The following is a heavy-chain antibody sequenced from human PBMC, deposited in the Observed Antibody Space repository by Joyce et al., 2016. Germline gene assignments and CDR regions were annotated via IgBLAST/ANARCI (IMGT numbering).Heavy chain of an antibody. D-gene: IGHD3-9*01. Sequence: QVQLVPSGAEVKKPGASVRISCKASGYTFTGYYVHWVRQAPGEGLGWMGWISPNSGGTNYAQEYQGRVTMTRDTSISAAYMELCRLKSDDTAVYYCARDGLRYLLWGQGTLVTVSS. J-gene: IGHJ4*02. CDR1: GYTFTGYY. CDR2: ISPNSGGT. V-gene: IGHV1-2*02. CDR3: ARDGLRYLL.